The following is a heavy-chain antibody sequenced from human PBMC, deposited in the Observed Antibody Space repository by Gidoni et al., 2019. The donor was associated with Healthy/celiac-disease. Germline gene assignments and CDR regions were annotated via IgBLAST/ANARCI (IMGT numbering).Heavy chain of an antibody. CDR2: ISGSGGST. D-gene: IGHD6-19*01. Sequence: EVQLLESGGGLVQPGGSLRLSCAASGFTFSSYAMGWVRQAPGKGLEWVSAISGSGGSTYYAESVKGRFTISRDNSKKTLYLQMNSLRAEGTAVYYCAKDRGSGWSGFDYWGQGTLVTVSS. CDR3: AKDRGSGWSGFDY. CDR1: GFTFSSYA. V-gene: IGHV3-23*01. J-gene: IGHJ4*02.